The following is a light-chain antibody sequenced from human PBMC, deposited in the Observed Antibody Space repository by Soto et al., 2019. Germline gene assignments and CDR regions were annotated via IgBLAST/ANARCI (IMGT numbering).Light chain of an antibody. CDR2: AAS. Sequence: DIQMTQSPSSLSASVGDRVTITCRASQSISSYLTWYRQKPGKAPELLIYAASSLQSGVPSRFSGSGSGADFTPTISTLQPKDFATYYCPQSYSIPPNFGHGTKVDIK. CDR3: PQSYSIPPN. V-gene: IGKV1-39*01. J-gene: IGKJ3*01. CDR1: QSISSY.